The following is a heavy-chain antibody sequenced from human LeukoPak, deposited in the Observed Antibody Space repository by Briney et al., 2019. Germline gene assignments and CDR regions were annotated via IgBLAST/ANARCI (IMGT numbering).Heavy chain of an antibody. CDR2: LSASGGST. CDR3: AKRGVVIRVILVGFHKEAYYFDS. D-gene: IGHD3-10*01. Sequence: GGSLRLSCAISGITLSNYGMSWVRQPPGKGLEWVAGLSASGGSTNYEDYVKGRFTISRDNPKNTLYLQMNSLRAEDTAVYFCAKRGVVIRVILVGFHKEAYYFDSWGQGALVTVSS. CDR1: GITLSNYG. V-gene: IGHV3-23*01. J-gene: IGHJ4*02.